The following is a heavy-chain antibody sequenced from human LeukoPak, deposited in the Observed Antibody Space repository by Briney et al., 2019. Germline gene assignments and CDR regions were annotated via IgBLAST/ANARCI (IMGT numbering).Heavy chain of an antibody. D-gene: IGHD3-10*01. CDR2: INPDTGGT. CDR3: AREHLFSGSENYVLHNWFDP. Sequence: ASVKVSCKASVYTFTYYYMHWVRQAPGQGLEWMGRINPDTGGTNSAQRFQGRVTMTRDTSIRTAYMELSSLRSDYTAVYYCAREHLFSGSENYVLHNWFDPWGQGTLVTVSS. CDR1: VYTFTYYY. V-gene: IGHV1-2*02. J-gene: IGHJ5*02.